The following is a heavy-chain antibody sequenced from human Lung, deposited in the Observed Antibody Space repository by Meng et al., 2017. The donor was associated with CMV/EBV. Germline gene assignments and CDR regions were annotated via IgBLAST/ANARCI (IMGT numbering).Heavy chain of an antibody. Sequence: SVXVSXXASGYIFTSYPMRWVRQAPGQGLEWMGMINSSGGSTSYAQRLQGRVTMTRDTSTSTVYMELSSLRSEDRAVYYCARERCNGISCYKGGTGFDPWGQGTLVTVSS. D-gene: IGHD2-2*02. V-gene: IGHV1-46*01. CDR3: ARERCNGISCYKGGTGFDP. J-gene: IGHJ5*02. CDR1: GYIFTSYP. CDR2: INSSGGST.